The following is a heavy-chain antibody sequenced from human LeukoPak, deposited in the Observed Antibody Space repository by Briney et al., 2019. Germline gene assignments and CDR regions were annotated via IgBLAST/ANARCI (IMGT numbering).Heavy chain of an antibody. CDR3: ATAPHGVGV. J-gene: IGHJ6*02. CDR2: ISSDGTKE. V-gene: IGHV3-30*03. Sequence: GRSLRLSCAASGITFSPHIMCWVRQAPGKGLEWVTTISSDGTKEYYADSVKGRFTISRDNSKKTLSLQMSSLRAEDTAMYYCATAPHGVGVWGQGTTVTVSS. CDR1: GITFSPHI.